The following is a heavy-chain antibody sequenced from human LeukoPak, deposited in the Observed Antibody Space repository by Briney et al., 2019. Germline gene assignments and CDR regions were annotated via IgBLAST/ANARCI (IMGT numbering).Heavy chain of an antibody. CDR1: GYTFTGYY. Sequence: ASVKVSCKASGYTFTGYYMHWVRQAPGQGLEWMGWINPNSGGTNYAQKFQGRVTMTRDTSISTAYMELSRLRSDDTAVYYCARDDGSYPNWFDPWGQGTLVTVSS. V-gene: IGHV1-2*02. J-gene: IGHJ5*02. D-gene: IGHD1-26*01. CDR2: INPNSGGT. CDR3: ARDDGSYPNWFDP.